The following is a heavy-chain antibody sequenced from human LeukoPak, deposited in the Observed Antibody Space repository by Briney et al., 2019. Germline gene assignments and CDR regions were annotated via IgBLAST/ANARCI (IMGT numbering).Heavy chain of an antibody. D-gene: IGHD3-10*01. CDR3: VKDRHFYYGSGSLLEY. CDR1: GFTFSSYA. J-gene: IGHJ4*02. CDR2: ISSNGGST. Sequence: GGSLRLSCAASGFTFSSYAMSWVRQAPGKGLEYVSIISSNGGSTNYADSVKGRFTISRDNSKNTLYLQMSSLRAEDTAVYYCVKDRHFYYGSGSLLEYWGQGTLVTVSS. V-gene: IGHV3-64D*06.